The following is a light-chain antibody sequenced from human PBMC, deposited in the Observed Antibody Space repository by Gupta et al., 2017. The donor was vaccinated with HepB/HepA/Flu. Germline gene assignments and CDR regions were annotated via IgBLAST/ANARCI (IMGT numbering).Light chain of an antibody. V-gene: IGLV3-25*03. CDR2: KDR. CDR3: QTSNSSSVL. CDR1: AVPKQF. J-gene: IGLJ2*01. Sequence: SSALTQPPSVSVSPGPTARITCSGGAVPKQFVYWDQQKPGQAPVLVIFKDRGRPSGTPERFSGSTSETTATMTIRGGEAEDDDDYDWQTSNSSSVLFGGGTKLTVL.